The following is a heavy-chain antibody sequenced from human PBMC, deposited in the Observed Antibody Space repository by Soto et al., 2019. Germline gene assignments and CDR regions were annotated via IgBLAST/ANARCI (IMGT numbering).Heavy chain of an antibody. Sequence: RAAVKVPWQSSGYTFTIYPMHWWLQAPGPENEWMGWINAGNGDTKYSQKFQGRVTITRDTSAITAYMELSSLRSEDTAVYYCARVCTHYDSSGNEVYWAQGARITV. CDR2: INAGNGDT. J-gene: IGHJ1*01. V-gene: IGHV1-3*01. CDR1: GYTFTIYP. CDR3: ARVCTHYDSSGNEVY. D-gene: IGHD3-22*01.